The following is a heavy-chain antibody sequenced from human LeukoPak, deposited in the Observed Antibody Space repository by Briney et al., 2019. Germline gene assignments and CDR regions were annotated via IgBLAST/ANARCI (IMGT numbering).Heavy chain of an antibody. Sequence: GESLKISCAASGFTFSSYWMSWVRQAPGKGLEWVANIKQDGTEKYYVDSVKGRFTISRDNAKNSLYLQMNSLRAEDTAVYYCARDVEVSKFWSGCNHWGQGTLVTVSS. D-gene: IGHD3-3*01. CDR3: ARDVEVSKFWSGCNH. CDR2: IKQDGTEK. V-gene: IGHV3-7*01. J-gene: IGHJ5*02. CDR1: GFTFSSYW.